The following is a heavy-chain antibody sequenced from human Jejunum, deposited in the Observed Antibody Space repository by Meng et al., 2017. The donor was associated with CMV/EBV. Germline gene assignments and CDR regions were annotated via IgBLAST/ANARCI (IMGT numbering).Heavy chain of an antibody. CDR1: GFTFSTCW. CDR3: ARDSWAAPDY. CDR2: AKQDGSEK. V-gene: IGHV3-7*01. D-gene: IGHD3-16*01. J-gene: IGHJ4*02. Sequence: YAASGFTFSTCWVSWVRRAPGEGLGWVASAKQDGSEKYYVDSVKARFTISRDNAKNSLYLQMNSLRAEDTAVYYCARDSWAAPDYWGQGTLVTVSS.